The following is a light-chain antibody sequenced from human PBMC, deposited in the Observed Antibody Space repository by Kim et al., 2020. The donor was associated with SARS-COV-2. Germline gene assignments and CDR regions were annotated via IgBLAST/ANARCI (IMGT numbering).Light chain of an antibody. CDR3: LLSYNVIYV. CDR1: TGAVTAGTY. CDR2: DTA. V-gene: IGLV7-46*01. J-gene: IGLJ1*01. Sequence: GTAPSTFAPSTGAVTAGTYPYWFQQKPGQAPRTLIYDTANRYSWTPARFSVSLLGGKAALTLSGAQPEDEAECFCLLSYNVIYVFGSGTQLTVL.